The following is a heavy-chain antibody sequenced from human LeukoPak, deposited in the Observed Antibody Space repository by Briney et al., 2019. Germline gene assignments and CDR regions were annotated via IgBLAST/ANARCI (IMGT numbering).Heavy chain of an antibody. Sequence: GGSLRLSCAASGFTFSSYGMHWVRQAPGKGLEWLAFIWYDEITKNYADSVKGRFTISRDNSKNTLYVQMNSLRPDDTAVYYCAKDPEKGLAVARLEHWGQGTLVTVSS. D-gene: IGHD6-19*01. V-gene: IGHV3-30*02. J-gene: IGHJ5*02. CDR3: AKDPEKGLAVARLEH. CDR2: IWYDEITK. CDR1: GFTFSSYG.